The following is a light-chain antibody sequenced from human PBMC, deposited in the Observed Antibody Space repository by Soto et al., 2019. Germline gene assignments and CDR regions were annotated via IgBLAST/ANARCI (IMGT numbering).Light chain of an antibody. V-gene: IGKV3D-15*01. J-gene: IGKJ1*01. CDR3: QQSNTWPRT. Sequence: EIVMTQSPATLSVSPEERATLSCRASLSVSSSLAWHQQKPGQAPRLLIYGASTRATGIPARFSGSGSGTEFTLTISSLQSEDFAVYYGQQSNTWPRTFGQGTKVEI. CDR2: GAS. CDR1: LSVSSS.